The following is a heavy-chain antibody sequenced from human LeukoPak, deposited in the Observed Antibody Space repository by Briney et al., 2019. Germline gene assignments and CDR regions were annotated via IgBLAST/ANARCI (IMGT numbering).Heavy chain of an antibody. CDR2: IKSDGST. CDR3: ARAPSEIGGYYPEYFRH. Sequence: GGSLRLSCAASGFTFSSYWMHWVRQAPGKGLVWVSRIKSDGSTNYADSVKGRFTISRDNAKNTLSLQMNSLRAEDTGVYYCARAPSEIGGYYPEYFRHWGRGTLVTVSS. V-gene: IGHV3-74*01. J-gene: IGHJ1*01. CDR1: GFTFSSYW. D-gene: IGHD3-22*01.